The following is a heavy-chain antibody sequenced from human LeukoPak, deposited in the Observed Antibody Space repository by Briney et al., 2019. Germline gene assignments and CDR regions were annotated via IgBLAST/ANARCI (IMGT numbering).Heavy chain of an antibody. D-gene: IGHD3-10*01. CDR2: ISGSGGST. CDR3: AKGGGVISYYFDY. V-gene: IGHV3-23*01. CDR1: GFTFSDYA. Sequence: PGGSLRLSCAASGFTFSDYAMSWVRQAPGKGLEWVSAISGSGGSTDYADSVKGRFTISRDTSKNTLYLQVNSLRAEDTAVYYCAKGGGVISYYFDYWGQGTLVTVSS. J-gene: IGHJ4*02.